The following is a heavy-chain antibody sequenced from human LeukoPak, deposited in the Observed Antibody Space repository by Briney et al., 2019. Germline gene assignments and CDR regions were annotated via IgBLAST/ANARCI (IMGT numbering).Heavy chain of an antibody. V-gene: IGHV5-51*01. CDR2: IYPGDSDT. D-gene: IGHD2-15*01. J-gene: IGHJ4*02. CDR1: GYSFTSYW. Sequence: PRESLQISCTGSGYSFTSYWIGSARRMPGKGLEWMGIIYPGDSDTRYSPSFQGQVTVSGDQSINAAYLQWSSLKASDTAMYYCARLRGYCSSGSCFRPDFDRWGQGTLVTVSS. CDR3: ARLRGYCSSGSCFRPDFDR.